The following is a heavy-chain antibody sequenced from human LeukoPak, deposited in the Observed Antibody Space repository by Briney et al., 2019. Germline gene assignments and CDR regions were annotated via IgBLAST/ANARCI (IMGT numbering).Heavy chain of an antibody. CDR2: IFGSGGSP. Sequence: QSGGPLRLSCEASGFTFGSHAMYWVRQAPGKGLEWVAGIFGSGGSPHYADSVKGRFTISRDNSRNTVYLQINSLRAEDTAVYYCGKTTVGYSSGQKPAWPVDYWGQGTLVTVSS. J-gene: IGHJ4*02. D-gene: IGHD5-18*01. CDR3: GKTTVGYSSGQKPAWPVDY. V-gene: IGHV3-23*01. CDR1: GFTFGSHA.